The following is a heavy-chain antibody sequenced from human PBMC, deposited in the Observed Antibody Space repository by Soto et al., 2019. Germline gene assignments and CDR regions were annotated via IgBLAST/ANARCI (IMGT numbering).Heavy chain of an antibody. CDR2: IYYSGST. CDR1: GGSISSSSYY. J-gene: IGHJ6*03. D-gene: IGHD6-13*01. Sequence: PSETLSLTCTVSGGSISSSSYYWGWIRQPPGKGLEWIGSIYYSGSTYYNPSLKSRVTISVDTSKNQFSLKLSSVTAADTAVYYCARRPAAADYSYYYYYMDVSGKGTTVTLPS. V-gene: IGHV4-39*01. CDR3: ARRPAAADYSYYYYYMDV.